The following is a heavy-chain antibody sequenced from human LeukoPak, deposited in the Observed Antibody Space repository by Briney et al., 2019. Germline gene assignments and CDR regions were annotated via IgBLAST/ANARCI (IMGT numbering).Heavy chain of an antibody. Sequence: SQTLSLTCAISGDSVSSNSAAWNWIRQSPSRGLEWLGRTYYRSRWYNDYAASVRSRMIISADTSKNQFSLQLNSVTPEDTAVYYCAREGSYGYYYYYYGMDVWGQGTTVTVSS. D-gene: IGHD5-18*01. J-gene: IGHJ6*02. CDR2: TYYRSRWYN. V-gene: IGHV6-1*01. CDR3: AREGSYGYYYYYYGMDV. CDR1: GDSVSSNSAA.